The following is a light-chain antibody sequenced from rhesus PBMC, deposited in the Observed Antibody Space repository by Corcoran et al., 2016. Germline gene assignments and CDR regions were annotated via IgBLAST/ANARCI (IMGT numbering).Light chain of an antibody. CDR3: QQSSNLWT. V-gene: IGKV3-24*04. CDR1: QSVGSH. Sequence: ETVVTQSPATLSLSPGERATLSCRASQSVGSHLAWYQQKPGQAPRLLIYWVFSRATGIPDRFSGSGSGTDFTLTISSLEPEDGGVYYCQQSSNLWTFGQGTKVEIK. CDR2: WVF. J-gene: IGKJ1*01.